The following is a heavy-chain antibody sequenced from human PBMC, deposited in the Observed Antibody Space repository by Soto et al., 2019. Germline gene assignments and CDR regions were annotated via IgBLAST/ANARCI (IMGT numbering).Heavy chain of an antibody. V-gene: IGHV4-34*01. CDR2: INHSGST. J-gene: IGHJ6*02. D-gene: IGHD2-15*01. CDR3: ARAERYCSGGSCYTYYYYYYGMDV. Sequence: QVQLQQWGAGLLKPSETLSLTCAVYGGSFSGYYWSWIRQPPGKGLEWIGEINHSGSTNYNPSLKSRVPISVDTSKNQFSLKLSSVTAADTAVYYCARAERYCSGGSCYTYYYYYYGMDVWGQGTTVTVSS. CDR1: GGSFSGYY.